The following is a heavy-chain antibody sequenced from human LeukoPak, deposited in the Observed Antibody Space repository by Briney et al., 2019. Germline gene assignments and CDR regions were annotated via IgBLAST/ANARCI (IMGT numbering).Heavy chain of an antibody. CDR2: INPNSGGT. Sequence: GASVKLSCKASGYTFTGYYMHWVRQAPGQGLEWMGWINPNSGGTNYAQKFQGRVTMTRDTSTSTAYMELSRLRSDDTAVYYCARDLRGYIAAGYWGQGTLVTVSS. CDR1: GYTFTGYY. J-gene: IGHJ4*02. V-gene: IGHV1-2*02. D-gene: IGHD6-6*01. CDR3: ARDLRGYIAAGY.